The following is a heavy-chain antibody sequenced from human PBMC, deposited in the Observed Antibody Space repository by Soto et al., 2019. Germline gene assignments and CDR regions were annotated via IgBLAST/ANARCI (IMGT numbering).Heavy chain of an antibody. Sequence: QVQLVQSGAEVKKPGSSVKVSCKASGGTFSSYTISWVRQAPGQGLEWMGRIIPILGIANYAQKFQGRVTITADKSTSTAYMELSSLRSEDTAVYYCARGDSSGWTYYYYYGMDVWGQGTKVTVSS. CDR1: GGTFSSYT. CDR2: IIPILGIA. D-gene: IGHD6-19*01. V-gene: IGHV1-69*02. J-gene: IGHJ6*02. CDR3: ARGDSSGWTYYYYYGMDV.